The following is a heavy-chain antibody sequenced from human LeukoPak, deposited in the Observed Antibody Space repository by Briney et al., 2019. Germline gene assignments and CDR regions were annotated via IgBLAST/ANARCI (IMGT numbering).Heavy chain of an antibody. D-gene: IGHD2-15*01. J-gene: IGHJ5*02. V-gene: IGHV1-2*02. CDR1: GYTFTGYY. CDR3: ARAPPHYCSGSLCYGWFDP. CDR2: INPNSGGT. Sequence: ASVKVSCKASGYTFTGYYMHWVRQAPGQGLEWMGWINPNSGGTNYAQKFQGRVTMTRDSSRSTAHMELNRLTSDDTAVYFCARAPPHYCSGSLCYGWFDPWGQGTLVTVSS.